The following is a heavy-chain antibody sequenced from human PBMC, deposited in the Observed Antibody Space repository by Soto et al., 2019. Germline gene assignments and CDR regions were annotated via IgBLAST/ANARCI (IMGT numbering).Heavy chain of an antibody. J-gene: IGHJ3*02. CDR1: GYTLTDFY. Sequence: ASVKVSCKASGYTLTDFYMHWVRQAPGQGLEWMGCINPKNGNTNYAQKLQGRVTVTTDTSTNTAYMELRSLRSDDTAMYYCAREYSSSYGAFDIWGQGTKVTVSS. CDR3: AREYSSSYGAFDI. D-gene: IGHD6-19*01. V-gene: IGHV1-18*04. CDR2: INPKNGNT.